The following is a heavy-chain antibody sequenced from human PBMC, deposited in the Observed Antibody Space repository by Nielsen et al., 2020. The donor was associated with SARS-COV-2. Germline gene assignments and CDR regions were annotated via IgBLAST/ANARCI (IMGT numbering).Heavy chain of an antibody. CDR1: GFTFSSYS. CDR2: ISSSSSYI. D-gene: IGHD3-10*01. Sequence: GESLKISCADSGFTFSSYSMNWVRQAPGKGLEWVSSISSSSSYIYYADSVKGRFTISRDNAKNSLYLQMNSLRAEDTAVYYCARDNPFTVWFGELTGRNAMDVWGQGTTVTVSS. V-gene: IGHV3-21*01. J-gene: IGHJ6*02. CDR3: ARDNPFTVWFGELTGRNAMDV.